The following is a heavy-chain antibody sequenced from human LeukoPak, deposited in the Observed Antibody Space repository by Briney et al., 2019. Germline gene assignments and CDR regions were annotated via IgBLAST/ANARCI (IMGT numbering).Heavy chain of an antibody. Sequence: SVKVSCKASGGTFSSYAISWVRQAPGQGLEWMGGIIPIFGTANYAQKFQGRVTMTEDTSTDTAYMELSSLRSEDTAVYYCATGAYYFDYWGQGTLVTVSS. CDR3: ATGAYYFDY. J-gene: IGHJ4*02. D-gene: IGHD1-1*01. V-gene: IGHV1-69*06. CDR2: IIPIFGTA. CDR1: GGTFSSYA.